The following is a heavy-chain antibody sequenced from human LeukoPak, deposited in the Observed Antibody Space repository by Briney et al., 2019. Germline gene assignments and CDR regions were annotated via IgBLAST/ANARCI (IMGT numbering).Heavy chain of an antibody. CDR3: ARGFYRSSPFDS. V-gene: IGHV3-23*01. J-gene: IGHJ4*02. CDR2: ISGSGGST. CDR1: GFTFSSYS. D-gene: IGHD6-13*01. Sequence: GGSLRLSCAASGFTFSSYSMSWVRQAPGKGLEWVSAISGSGGSTYYADSVKGRFTISRDNSKNTLYLQMNSLRAEDTAVYYCARGFYRSSPFDSWGQGTLVTVSS.